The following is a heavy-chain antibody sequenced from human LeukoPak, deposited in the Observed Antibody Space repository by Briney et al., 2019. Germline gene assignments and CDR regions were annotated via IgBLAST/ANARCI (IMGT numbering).Heavy chain of an antibody. V-gene: IGHV3-11*04. Sequence: GGSLRLSCAASGFTFSDYYMSWIRQAPGKGLEWVSYISSSGSTIYYADSVKGRFTISRDNAKNSLYLQMNSLRAEDTAVYYCARDLGYCSSTSCPPVDVWGQGTTVTVSS. CDR2: ISSSGSTI. D-gene: IGHD2-2*01. CDR3: ARDLGYCSSTSCPPVDV. J-gene: IGHJ6*02. CDR1: GFTFSDYY.